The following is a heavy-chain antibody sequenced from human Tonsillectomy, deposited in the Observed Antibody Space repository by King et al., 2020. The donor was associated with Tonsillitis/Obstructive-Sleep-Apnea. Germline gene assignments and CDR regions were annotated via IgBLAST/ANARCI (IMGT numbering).Heavy chain of an antibody. D-gene: IGHD2-15*01. CDR3: ARPRWGSRIGDFDS. J-gene: IGHJ3*02. Sequence: VQLVESGAEVKKPGASVKVSCKASGYTFTGYYMHWVRQAPGQGLEWMGWINPNSGGTNYAQKFQGRVTMTRDPYISTAYMELSRLRSDDTAVYYCARPRWGSRIGDFDSWGQGTMVTVSS. V-gene: IGHV1-2*02. CDR2: INPNSGGT. CDR1: GYTFTGYY.